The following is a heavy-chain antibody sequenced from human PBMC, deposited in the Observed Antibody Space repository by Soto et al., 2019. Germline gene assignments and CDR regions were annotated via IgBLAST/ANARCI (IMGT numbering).Heavy chain of an antibody. J-gene: IGHJ4*02. CDR2: ISGSGGST. D-gene: IGHD6-13*01. Sequence: GGSLRLSCAASGFTFSSYAMSWVRQSPGKGLEWVSAISGSGGSTYYADSVKGRFTISRDNSKNTLYLQMNSLRAEDTAVYYCAKSSSSWYKSYFDYWGQGTLVTVSS. CDR1: GFTFSSYA. CDR3: AKSSSSWYKSYFDY. V-gene: IGHV3-23*01.